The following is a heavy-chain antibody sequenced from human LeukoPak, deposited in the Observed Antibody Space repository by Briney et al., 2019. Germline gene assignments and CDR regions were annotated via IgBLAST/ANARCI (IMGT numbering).Heavy chain of an antibody. D-gene: IGHD2-8*01. CDR3: AKVVLMVYATDAFDI. Sequence: GGSLRLSCAASEFTFISYAVHWVRQAPGKGLEWVALISYDGSNKYYADSVKGRFTISRDNSKNTVYLQMKSLRTEDTAMYYCAKVVLMVYATDAFDIWGQGTMVTVSS. J-gene: IGHJ3*02. CDR2: ISYDGSNK. V-gene: IGHV3-30*04. CDR1: EFTFISYA.